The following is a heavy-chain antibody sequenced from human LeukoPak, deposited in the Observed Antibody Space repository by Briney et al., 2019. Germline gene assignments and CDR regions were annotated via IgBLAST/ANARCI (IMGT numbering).Heavy chain of an antibody. D-gene: IGHD3-22*01. CDR3: ARFVFGDDSSDY. V-gene: IGHV4-34*01. J-gene: IGHJ4*02. CDR1: GGSFSGYY. Sequence: PSETLSLTCAVYGGSFSGYYWSWIRQPPGKGLEWIGEINHSGSTNYNPSLKGRVTISVDTSKNQFSLKLSSVTAADTAVYYCARFVFGDDSSDYWGQGTLVTVSS. CDR2: INHSGST.